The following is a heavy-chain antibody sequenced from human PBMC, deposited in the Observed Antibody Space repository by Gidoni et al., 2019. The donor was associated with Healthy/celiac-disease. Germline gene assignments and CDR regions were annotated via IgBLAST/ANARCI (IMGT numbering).Heavy chain of an antibody. CDR2: IRSKAYGGTT. D-gene: IGHD2-2*02. Sequence: AAGKGLEWVGFIRSKAYGGTTEYAASVKGRCTISRDESKSIAYRQMNSLKTEDTAVYYCTSGEAAAIPYFDYWGQGTMVTVSS. J-gene: IGHJ4*02. V-gene: IGHV3-49*02. CDR3: TSGEAAAIPYFDY.